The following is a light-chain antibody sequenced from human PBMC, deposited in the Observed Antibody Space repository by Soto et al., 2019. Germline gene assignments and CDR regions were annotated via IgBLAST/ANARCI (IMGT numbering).Light chain of an antibody. CDR3: YSYAGSSWV. Sequence: QSALTQPASVSGSPGQSISFSCTGTNSDVGGYNLVSWYQHHPGKAPKLIIYEATKRPSGISDRFSGSKSGNTASLTLSGLQDEDEADYHCYSYAGSSWVFGGGTKLTVL. CDR1: NSDVGGYNL. J-gene: IGLJ3*02. V-gene: IGLV2-23*01. CDR2: EAT.